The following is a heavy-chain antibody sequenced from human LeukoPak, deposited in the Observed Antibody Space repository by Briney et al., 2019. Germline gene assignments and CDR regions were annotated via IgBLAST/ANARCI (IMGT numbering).Heavy chain of an antibody. J-gene: IGHJ6*03. V-gene: IGHV1-46*01. CDR1: GYTFTSYY. D-gene: IGHD1-7*01. CDR3: ARAPITGTTDYYMDV. CDR2: INPSGGST. Sequence: GASVKVSCKASGYTFTSYYMHWVRQAPGQGLEWMGIINPSGGSTSYAQKFQGRVTMTRDTSTSTVYMELSSLRSEDTAVYYCARAPITGTTDYYMDVWGKGTTVTVSS.